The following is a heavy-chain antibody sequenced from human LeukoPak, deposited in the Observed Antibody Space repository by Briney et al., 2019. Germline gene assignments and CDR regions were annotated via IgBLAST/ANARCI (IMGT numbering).Heavy chain of an antibody. CDR3: ARVGSGSYFLDGFDI. J-gene: IGHJ3*02. CDR2: IWYDGSIK. D-gene: IGHD1-26*01. Sequence: GGSLRLSCAASGFTFSSYGMHWVRQAPGKGLEWVAVIWYDGSIKYYADSVKGRFTISRDNPKNTLYLQMNSLRAEDAAVYYCARVGSGSYFLDGFDIWGQGTMVTVSS. V-gene: IGHV3-33*01. CDR1: GFTFSSYG.